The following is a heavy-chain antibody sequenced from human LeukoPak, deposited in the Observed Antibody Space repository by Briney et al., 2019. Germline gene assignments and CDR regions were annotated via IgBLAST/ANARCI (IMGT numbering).Heavy chain of an antibody. CDR1: GFTFSSYS. J-gene: IGHJ3*02. Sequence: GGSLRLSCAASGFTFSSYSMNWVRQAPGKGLEWVSSISSSNYIYYADSVKGRFTISRDNAKNSLYLQMNSLRAEDTAVYYCARVDLQPAFDIWGQGTMVTVSS. D-gene: IGHD6-13*01. CDR3: ARVDLQPAFDI. V-gene: IGHV3-21*01. CDR2: ISSSNYI.